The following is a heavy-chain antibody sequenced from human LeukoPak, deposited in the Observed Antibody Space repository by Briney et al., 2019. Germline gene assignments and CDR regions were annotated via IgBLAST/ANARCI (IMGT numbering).Heavy chain of an antibody. J-gene: IGHJ4*02. CDR3: AKDLGDYYDSSGYNTHSPFDY. V-gene: IGHV3-30*02. CDR1: GFTFSSYG. Sequence: GGSLRLSCAASGFTFSSYGMHWVRQAPGKGLEWVAFIRYDGSNKYYADSVKGRFTISRDNSKNTLYLQMNSLRAEDTAVYYCAKDLGDYYDSSGYNTHSPFDYWGQGTLVTVSS. CDR2: IRYDGSNK. D-gene: IGHD3-22*01.